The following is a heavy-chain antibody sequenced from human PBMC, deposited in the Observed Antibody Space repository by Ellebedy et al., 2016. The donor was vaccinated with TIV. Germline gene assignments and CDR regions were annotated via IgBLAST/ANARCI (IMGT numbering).Heavy chain of an antibody. D-gene: IGHD3-10*01. V-gene: IGHV4-59*08. CDR3: ARRKVRSGPAIDY. CDR1: AASISRYS. CDR2: FSYTGST. J-gene: IGHJ4*02. Sequence: MPSETLSLTCPVSAASISRYSWAWNRQPPGMALDNTGFFSYTGSTNYSPSLNSRVSISVDTSKNQFSLKLSSVTAADTAVYYCARRKVRSGPAIDYWGQGTLVTVSS.